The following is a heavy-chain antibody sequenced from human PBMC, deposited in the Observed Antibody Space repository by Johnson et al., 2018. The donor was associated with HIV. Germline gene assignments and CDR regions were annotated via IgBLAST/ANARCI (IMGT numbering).Heavy chain of an antibody. CDR2: ISSSGSTI. D-gene: IGHD3-22*01. CDR1: GFTFSDYY. Sequence: QVQLVESGGGVVQPGRSLRLSCVASGFTFSDYYMSWIRQAPGKGLEWVSYISSSGSTIYYADSVKGRFTISRDNSKNTLYLQMNSLRAEDTAVYYCVRDGNYYDRSGYRVDAFDIWGQGTMVTVSS. J-gene: IGHJ3*02. V-gene: IGHV3-11*04. CDR3: VRDGNYYDRSGYRVDAFDI.